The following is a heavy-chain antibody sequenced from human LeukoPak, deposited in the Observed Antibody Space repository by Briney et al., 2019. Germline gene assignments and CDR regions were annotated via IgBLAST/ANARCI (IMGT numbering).Heavy chain of an antibody. CDR1: GYTFTGYY. J-gene: IGHJ4*02. CDR2: INPNSGGT. V-gene: IGHV1-2*02. D-gene: IGHD6-19*01. CDR3: AVCESIAVAGTTFDY. Sequence: GASVKVSCKASGYTFTGYYMHWVRQAPGQGLEWMGWINPNSGGTNYAQKFQGRVTMTRDTSISTAYMELSRLRSDDTAVYYCAVCESIAVAGTTFDYWGRGTLVTVSS.